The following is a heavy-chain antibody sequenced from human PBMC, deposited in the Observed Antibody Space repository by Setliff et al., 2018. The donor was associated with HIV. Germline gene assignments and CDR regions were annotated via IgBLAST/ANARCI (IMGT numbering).Heavy chain of an antibody. CDR2: IYASGSP. J-gene: IGHJ4*02. CDR3: ARAPRYYRGWYIPEYFDN. V-gene: IGHV4-61*02. D-gene: IGHD6-19*01. Sequence: TLSLTCNVSGGSISSVNYYWNWIRQPAGKGLEWIGRIYASGSPTYNSSLESRVTISVDTSKNHFSLRLNSVTAADTAVYFCARAPRYYRGWYIPEYFDNWGEGTLVTV. CDR1: GGSISSVNYY.